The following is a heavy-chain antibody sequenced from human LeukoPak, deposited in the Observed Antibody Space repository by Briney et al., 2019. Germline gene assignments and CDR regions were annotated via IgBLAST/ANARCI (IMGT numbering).Heavy chain of an antibody. J-gene: IGHJ5*02. Sequence: SETLSLTCTVCGGSISSSSYYWGWIRQPPGKGLEWIGSIYYSGSTYYNPSLKSRVTISVDTSKNQFSLKLSSVTAADTAVYYCARASGYCSSTSCNNWFDPWGQGTLVTVSS. CDR2: IYYSGST. V-gene: IGHV4-39*01. D-gene: IGHD2-2*01. CDR1: GGSISSSSYY. CDR3: ARASGYCSSTSCNNWFDP.